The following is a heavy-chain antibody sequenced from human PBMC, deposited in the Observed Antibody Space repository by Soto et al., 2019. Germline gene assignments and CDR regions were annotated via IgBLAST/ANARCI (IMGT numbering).Heavy chain of an antibody. CDR1: GYTFTSYA. D-gene: IGHD3-22*01. CDR2: INAGNGNT. Sequence: VQLVQSGAEVKKPGASEKVSCKASGYTFTSYAMHWVRQAPGQRLEWMGWINAGNGNTKYSQKFQGRVTITRDTSASTAYMELSSLRSEDTAVYYCARGDGYYYFDYWGQGTLVTVSS. V-gene: IGHV1-3*01. CDR3: ARGDGYYYFDY. J-gene: IGHJ4*02.